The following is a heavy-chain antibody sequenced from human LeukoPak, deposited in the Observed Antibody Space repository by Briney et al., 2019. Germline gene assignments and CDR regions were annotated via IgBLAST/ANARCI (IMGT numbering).Heavy chain of an antibody. CDR3: ARHGTNGPFDY. D-gene: IGHD1-1*01. V-gene: IGHV4-39*01. J-gene: IGHJ4*02. Sequence: SETLSLTCTVSGGSISSNSYYWGWIRQPPGKGLEWIGSTYYSGSTYYNPSLKSRVTISVDTSKNQFSLKLSSVTAADTAVYYCARHGTNGPFDYWGQGTLVTVSS. CDR1: GGSISSNSYY. CDR2: TYYSGST.